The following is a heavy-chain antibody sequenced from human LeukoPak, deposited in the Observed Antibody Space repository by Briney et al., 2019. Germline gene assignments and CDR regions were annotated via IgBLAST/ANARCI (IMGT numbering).Heavy chain of an antibody. CDR2: ISSSGSTI. CDR1: GFTFSDYY. V-gene: IGHV3-11*01. CDR3: ARDEALTMAIDY. J-gene: IGHJ4*02. D-gene: IGHD3-10*01. Sequence: GGSLRLSCAVSGFTFSDYYMSWIRQAPGKGLEWVSYISSSGSTIYYADSVKGRFTISRDNAKNSLYLQMNSLRAEDTAVYYCARDEALTMAIDYWGQGTLVTVSS.